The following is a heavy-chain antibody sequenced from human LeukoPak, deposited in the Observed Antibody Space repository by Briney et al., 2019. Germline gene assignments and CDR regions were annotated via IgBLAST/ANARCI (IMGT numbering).Heavy chain of an antibody. D-gene: IGHD3-22*01. CDR2: INPNSGGT. V-gene: IGHV1-2*02. J-gene: IGHJ4*02. CDR1: GYTFTGYY. CDR3: ASDGVYYDSSGYYNPVFDY. Sequence: ASVKVSCKASGYTFTGYYMHWVRQAPGQGLEWMGWINPNSGGTNYAQKFQGRVTMTRDTSIRSDYMEMSRLRSDETAVYYCASDGVYYDSSGYYNPVFDYWGQGTLVTVSS.